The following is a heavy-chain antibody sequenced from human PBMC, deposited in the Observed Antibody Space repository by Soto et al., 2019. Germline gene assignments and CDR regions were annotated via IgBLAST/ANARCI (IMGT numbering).Heavy chain of an antibody. V-gene: IGHV4-4*02. Sequence: QVQLQESGPGLVKPSGTLSLTCAVSGDSVSGTNWWSWVRQPPGKGLEWIGEIHHSGSSNYNPCLKTRVTISVDKSKNQFSLKVRSVTAADTAVYYCVRAPHYWGQGTLVTVSS. CDR1: GDSVSGTNW. CDR2: IHHSGSS. J-gene: IGHJ4*02. CDR3: VRAPHY.